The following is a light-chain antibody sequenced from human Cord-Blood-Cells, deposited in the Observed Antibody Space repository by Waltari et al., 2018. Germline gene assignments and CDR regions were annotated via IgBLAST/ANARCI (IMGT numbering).Light chain of an antibody. J-gene: IGLJ1*01. CDR3: SSYTSSSTLVV. Sequence: QSALTQPAPVSGSPGQSIPLSCTGNSSAVGGDHYVSWYQQHPGKAPKLMIYDVGNRPSGVSNRFSGSKSGNTASLPISGLQAEDEADYYCSSYTSSSTLVVFGTGTKVTVL. CDR1: SSAVGGDHY. CDR2: DVG. V-gene: IGLV2-14*01.